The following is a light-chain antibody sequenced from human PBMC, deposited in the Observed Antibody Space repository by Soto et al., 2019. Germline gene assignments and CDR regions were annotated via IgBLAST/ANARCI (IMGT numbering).Light chain of an antibody. J-gene: IGLJ1*01. V-gene: IGLV2-11*01. Sequence: QSVLTQPRSVSGSPGQSVTISCTGTGNDVGAYNYVSWYQQRPGKAPKLLIYDVTKRPSGVPDRFSGSKSGNTASLTISGLQAADEADFYCCSYGGSFPYVFVPGTQVTVL. CDR2: DVT. CDR1: GNDVGAYNY. CDR3: CSYGGSFPYV.